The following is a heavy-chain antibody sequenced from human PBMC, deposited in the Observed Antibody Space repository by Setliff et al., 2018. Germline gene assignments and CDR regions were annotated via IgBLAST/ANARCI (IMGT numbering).Heavy chain of an antibody. Sequence: TLSLTCTVSGDSISSATNYWSWIRQPAGKGLEWIGHIDPSGNTNYNPSLKSRVTMSVDTSKNQFSLKLNSLTAADTAVYYCARIKWFGETDCFDSWGQGTLVTVSS. D-gene: IGHD3-10*01. V-gene: IGHV4-61*09. J-gene: IGHJ5*01. CDR3: ARIKWFGETDCFDS. CDR2: IDPSGNT. CDR1: GDSISSATNY.